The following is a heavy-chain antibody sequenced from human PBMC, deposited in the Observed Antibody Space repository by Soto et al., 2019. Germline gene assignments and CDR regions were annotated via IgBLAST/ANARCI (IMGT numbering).Heavy chain of an antibody. CDR2: ITGSGEGT. J-gene: IGHJ5*02. CDR1: GFTFSNYA. CDR3: AKCGANNTCSPTGFDP. V-gene: IGHV3-23*01. D-gene: IGHD2-21*01. Sequence: PGGSLRLSCAASGFTFSNYAMAWVRQAPGKGLEYVSSITGSGEGTYYAGSVKGRSTISRDNSKNTLYVQMHSLRVEDTAIYYCAKCGANNTCSPTGFDPWGQGTLVTVSS.